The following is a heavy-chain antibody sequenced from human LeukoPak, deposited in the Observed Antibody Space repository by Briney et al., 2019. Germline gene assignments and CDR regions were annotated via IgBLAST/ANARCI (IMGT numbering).Heavy chain of an antibody. CDR3: AHRGWRGYYFDY. D-gene: IGHD6-19*01. Sequence: SGPTLVNPTQTLTLTCTFLGFSRSTSGVGVGWMGQPPGKAVEWIALLNWDDDESYSPSLKSRLTTTTDTSKNQVVLTMTTMDPVDTATYYCAHRGWRGYYFDYWGQGTLVTVSS. V-gene: IGHV2-5*02. J-gene: IGHJ4*02. CDR2: LNWDDDE. CDR1: GFSRSTSGVG.